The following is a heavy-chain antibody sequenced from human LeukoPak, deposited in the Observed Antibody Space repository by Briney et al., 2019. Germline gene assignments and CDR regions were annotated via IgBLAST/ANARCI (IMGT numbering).Heavy chain of an antibody. J-gene: IGHJ4*02. CDR2: IRYVGSNK. Sequence: GGSLRLSCAASGFTFSSYGMHWVRQAPGKGLEWVAFIRYVGSNKYYADSVKGRFTISRDNSKNTLYLQMNSLRAEDTAVYYCARLPSYDYVWGSYRYPDYWGQGTLVTVSS. CDR1: GFTFSSYG. V-gene: IGHV3-30*02. D-gene: IGHD3-16*02. CDR3: ARLPSYDYVWGSYRYPDY.